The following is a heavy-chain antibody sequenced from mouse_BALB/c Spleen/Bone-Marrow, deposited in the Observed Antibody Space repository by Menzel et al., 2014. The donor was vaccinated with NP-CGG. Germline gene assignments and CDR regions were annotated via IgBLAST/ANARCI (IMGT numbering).Heavy chain of an antibody. J-gene: IGHJ4*01. D-gene: IGHD2-1*01. CDR2: INPGSSTI. Sequence: EVHLVESGGGLVQPGGSLNLSCAASGFDFSRYWMSWARQAPGKGQEWIGEINPGSSTINYTPSLKDKFIISRDNAKNTLYLQMIKVRSEDTALYYCSRLNGNYDAMDYWGQGTSVTVSS. CDR1: GFDFSRYW. V-gene: IGHV4-2*02. CDR3: SRLNGNYDAMDY.